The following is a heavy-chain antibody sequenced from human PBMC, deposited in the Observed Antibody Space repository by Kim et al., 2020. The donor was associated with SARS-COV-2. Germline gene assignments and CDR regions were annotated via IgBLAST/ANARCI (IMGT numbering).Heavy chain of an antibody. J-gene: IGHJ5*02. CDR3: AREGGDDFWSGYYENWFDP. V-gene: IGHV4-34*01. CDR2: INHSGST. D-gene: IGHD3-3*01. Sequence: SETLSLTCAVYGGSFSGYYWSWIRQPPGKGLEWIGEINHSGSTNYNPSLKSRVTISVDTSKNQFSLKLSSVTAADTAVYYCAREGGDDFWSGYYENWFDPWGQGTLVTVSS. CDR1: GGSFSGYY.